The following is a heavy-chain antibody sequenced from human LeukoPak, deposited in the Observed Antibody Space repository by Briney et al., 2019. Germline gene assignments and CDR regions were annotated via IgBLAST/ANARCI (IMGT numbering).Heavy chain of an antibody. D-gene: IGHD6-25*01. CDR3: ARRAVYYYYGMDV. CDR2: INPNSGGT. V-gene: IGHV1-2*02. J-gene: IGHJ6*02. Sequence: ASVKVSCKASGYTFTGYYVHWVRQAPGQGLEWMGWINPNSGGTNYAQKFQGRVTMTRDTSISTAYMELSRLKPDDTAVYYCARRAVYYYYGMDVWGQGSTVTVSS. CDR1: GYTFTGYY.